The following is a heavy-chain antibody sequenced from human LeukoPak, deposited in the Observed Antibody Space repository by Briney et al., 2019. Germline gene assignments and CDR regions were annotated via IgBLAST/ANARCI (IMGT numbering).Heavy chain of an antibody. CDR3: ASLGSVAMPFDY. Sequence: SETLSLTCTVSGGYMNNYYWNWIRQAPGKGLEWIGYSYYSGSTNYNPSLKSRVNISVDTSKNQFSLNLRSVTAADTTVYYCASLGSVAMPFDYWGQGTLVTVSS. CDR1: GGYMNNYY. CDR2: SYYSGST. V-gene: IGHV4-59*08. D-gene: IGHD2-2*01. J-gene: IGHJ4*02.